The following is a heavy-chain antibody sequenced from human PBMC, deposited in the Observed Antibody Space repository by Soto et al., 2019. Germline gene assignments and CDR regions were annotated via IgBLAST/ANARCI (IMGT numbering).Heavy chain of an antibody. D-gene: IGHD3-22*01. CDR1: GGTFNNYA. J-gene: IGHJ4*02. CDR2: IIPIFGTA. V-gene: IGHV1-69*13. Sequence: SVKVSCKASGGTFNNYAISWVRQAPGQGLEWMGGIIPIFGTANYAQKFQGRVTITADESTSTAYTELRSLRSEDTAVYYCARGVHYDSNGYYYFYWGQGTLVTVSS. CDR3: ARGVHYDSNGYYYFY.